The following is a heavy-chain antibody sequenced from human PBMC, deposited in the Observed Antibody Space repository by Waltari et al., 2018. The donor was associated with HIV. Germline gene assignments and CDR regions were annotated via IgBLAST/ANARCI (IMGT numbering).Heavy chain of an antibody. D-gene: IGHD2-2*01. CDR3: ARRGFRFCSSTTCLDY. CDR1: GGSFSDYY. CDR2: INHSGST. J-gene: IGHJ4*02. V-gene: IGHV4-34*01. Sequence: QVQLQQWGAGLLKPSETLSLTCAVYGGSFSDYYWTWIRQPPGKGLEWIGEINHSGSTNYKPPLKRRVTISVDTSKNQFSLQLSSVTAADTAVYYCARRGFRFCSSTTCLDYWGQGTLVTVSS.